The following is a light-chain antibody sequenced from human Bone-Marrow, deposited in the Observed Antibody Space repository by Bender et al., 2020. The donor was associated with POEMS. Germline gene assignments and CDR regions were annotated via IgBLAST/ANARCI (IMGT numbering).Light chain of an antibody. Sequence: QAVVTQEPSLTVSPGGTVTLTCGSSTGTVTSAHYPYWLQQRPGQAPKTLIYDTNNRHSWTPARFSGSLLGGKAALTLSGAQPEDEAEYYCLLSYRGNSVVFGGGTKLTVL. CDR1: TGTVTSAHY. V-gene: IGLV7-46*01. J-gene: IGLJ2*01. CDR2: DTN. CDR3: LLSYRGNSVV.